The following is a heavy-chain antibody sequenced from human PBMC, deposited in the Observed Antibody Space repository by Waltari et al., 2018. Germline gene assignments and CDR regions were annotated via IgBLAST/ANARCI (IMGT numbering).Heavy chain of an antibody. CDR2: IFSYDEK. D-gene: IGHD3-10*01. J-gene: IGHJ4*02. Sequence: QVTLKESGPVLVKPTETLTLTCTVSGFSLNNARMGVSWIRQAPGKALEWLAHIFSYDEKFYSTSLKNRLTISKDTSKSQVVLTMTNMDPVDTATYFCARVGRYYYGSGTYNFDYWGQGTLVTVSS. CDR3: ARVGRYYYGSGTYNFDY. CDR1: GFSLNNARMG. V-gene: IGHV2-26*01.